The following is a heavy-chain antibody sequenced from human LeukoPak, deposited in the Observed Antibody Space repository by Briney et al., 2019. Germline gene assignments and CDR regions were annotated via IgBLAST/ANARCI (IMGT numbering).Heavy chain of an antibody. CDR2: IRYDGSNK. J-gene: IGHJ4*02. CDR1: GFNLSSYR. D-gene: IGHD5-24*01. Sequence: GGSLRPFRAAPGFNLSSYRNHLVRQAPGKGLGWGAFIRYDGSNKYYADSVKGRFTISRDNSKNTLYLQMNSLRAEDTAVYYCAKDPPMATAHWGQGTLVTVSS. V-gene: IGHV3-30*02. CDR3: AKDPPMATAH.